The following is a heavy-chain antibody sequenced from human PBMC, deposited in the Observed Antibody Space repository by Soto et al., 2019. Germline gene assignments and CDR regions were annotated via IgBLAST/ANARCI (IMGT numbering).Heavy chain of an antibody. V-gene: IGHV3-23*01. J-gene: IGHJ4*02. CDR2: ISGSGGST. D-gene: IGHD5-12*01. Sequence: GGSLRLCCAASGFTFSSYAMSWVRQAPGKGLEWISAISGSGGSTYYADSVKGRFTISRDNSKNTLYLQMNSLRAEDTAVYYCAKWRKEMATINYWGQGTLVTVSS. CDR1: GFTFSSYA. CDR3: AKWRKEMATINY.